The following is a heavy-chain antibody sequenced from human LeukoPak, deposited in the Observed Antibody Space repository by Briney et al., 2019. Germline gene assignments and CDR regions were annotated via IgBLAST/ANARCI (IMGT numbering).Heavy chain of an antibody. V-gene: IGHV3-9*01. CDR3: AKGTGYSYGNNWFDR. J-gene: IGHJ5*02. Sequence: GGSLRLSCGASGVTFDDYAMHWGRQVPVKGLEWVSGISWNSGSIGYAASVTGRFTISRDNAKNSLYLQMNSLRAEDTALYYCAKGTGYSYGNNWFDRWGQGTLVTVSS. D-gene: IGHD5-18*01. CDR2: ISWNSGSI. CDR1: GVTFDDYA.